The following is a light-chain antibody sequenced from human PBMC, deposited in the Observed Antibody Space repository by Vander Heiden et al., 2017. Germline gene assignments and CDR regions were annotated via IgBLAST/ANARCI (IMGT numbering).Light chain of an antibody. Sequence: DILMTQSPSSLSASVGDRVTITCRASQSISSYLTWYQQKPGKAPKLLIYAASSLQSGVPSRFSGSGSGTDFTLTISSLQPEDFATYYCQQCESNPPGFGHGTKVEIK. CDR3: QQCESNPPG. CDR2: AAS. V-gene: IGKV1-39*01. CDR1: QSISSY. J-gene: IGKJ3*01.